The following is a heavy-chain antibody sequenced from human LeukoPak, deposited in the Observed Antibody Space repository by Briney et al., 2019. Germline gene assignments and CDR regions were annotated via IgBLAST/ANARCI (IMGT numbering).Heavy chain of an antibody. J-gene: IGHJ4*02. CDR3: ARGYYGSGSYSFDY. V-gene: IGHV3-13*01. CDR2: IGTAGDT. CDR1: GFTFSSYD. Sequence: GGSLRLSCAASGFTFSSYDMHWVRQAAGKGLEWVSGIGTAGDTYYPGSVKGRFTISRENAKNSLYLQMNSLRAGDTAVYYCARGYYGSGSYSFDYWGQGTLVTVSS. D-gene: IGHD3-10*01.